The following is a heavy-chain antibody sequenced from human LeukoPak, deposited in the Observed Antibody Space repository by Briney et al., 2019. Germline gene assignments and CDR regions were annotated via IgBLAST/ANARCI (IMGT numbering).Heavy chain of an antibody. CDR1: GGSISSGDYY. CDR3: AREGLGVGGDCCSGSFDY. D-gene: IGHD2-21*02. CDR2: IYYSGST. V-gene: IGHV4-30-4*01. Sequence: QTLSLTCTVSGGSISSGDYYWSWIRQPPGKGLEWIGYIYYSGSTYYNPSLKSRVTISVDTSKNQFSLKLSSVTAADTAVYYCAREGLGVGGDCCSGSFDYWGQGTLVTVSS. J-gene: IGHJ4*02.